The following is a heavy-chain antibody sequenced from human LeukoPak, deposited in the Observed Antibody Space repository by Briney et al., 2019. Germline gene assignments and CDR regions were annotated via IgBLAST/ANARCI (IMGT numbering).Heavy chain of an antibody. V-gene: IGHV4-4*07. CDR1: GGSMSSFY. CDR2: ISTYGNT. J-gene: IGHJ4*02. Sequence: SETLSLTCPVSGGSMSSFYWSWIRQPAGKGLEWIGRISTYGNTNYSPSLKSRVTMSIDTSRNHFSLNLTSVTAADSAVYYCARDSRDRAFDYWGQGTLVTVSS. CDR3: ARDSRDRAFDY. D-gene: IGHD5-18*01.